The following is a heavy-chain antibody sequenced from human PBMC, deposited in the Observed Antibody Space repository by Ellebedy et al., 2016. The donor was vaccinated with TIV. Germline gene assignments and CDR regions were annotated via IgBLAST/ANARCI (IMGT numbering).Heavy chain of an antibody. J-gene: IGHJ4*02. Sequence: SETLSLTXAVYGGSFSGYYWSWIRQPPGKGLEWIGEINHSGSTNYNPSLKSRVTISVDKSKNQFSLKLSSVTAADTAVYYCARGRGGYCSSTSCYVIAYWGQGTLVTVSS. CDR2: INHSGST. V-gene: IGHV4-34*01. CDR3: ARGRGGYCSSTSCYVIAY. D-gene: IGHD2-2*01. CDR1: GGSFSGYY.